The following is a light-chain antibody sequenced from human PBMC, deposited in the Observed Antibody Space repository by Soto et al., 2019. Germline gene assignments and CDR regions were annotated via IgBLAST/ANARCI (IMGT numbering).Light chain of an antibody. V-gene: IGKV3D-7*01. CDR1: QSVSSSY. CDR3: QQYNNWPGT. Sequence: IALAHSAGTLSLSPGERATLSCRASQSVSSSYLAWYQQKPGQAPRLLIYGASNRATGIPTRFSGSGSGTDFTLTISSLQSEDFAVYYCQQYNNWPGTFGQGTKVDIK. CDR2: GAS. J-gene: IGKJ1*01.